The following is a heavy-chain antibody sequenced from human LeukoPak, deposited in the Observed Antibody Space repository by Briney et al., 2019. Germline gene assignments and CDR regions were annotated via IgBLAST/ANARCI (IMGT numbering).Heavy chain of an antibody. CDR2: MNPNSGNT. J-gene: IGHJ4*02. CDR1: GYTLTTYD. Sequence: WASVKVSCKASGYTLTTYDINWGRHGTGQGLDWMGCMNPNSGNTGYAQKFQGRVTMTRNTSMSTAYMELNSLRSEDTAVYYCARANYYGSGKKDLDYWGQGTLVTVSS. CDR3: ARANYYGSGKKDLDY. V-gene: IGHV1-8*01. D-gene: IGHD3-10*01.